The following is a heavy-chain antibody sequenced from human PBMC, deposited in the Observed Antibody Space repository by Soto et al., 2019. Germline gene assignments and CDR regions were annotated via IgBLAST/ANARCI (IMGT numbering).Heavy chain of an antibody. CDR3: ARGPNPYYFDH. CDR1: GYTFTSYA. CDR2: INAGNGNT. V-gene: IGHV1-3*01. Sequence: ASVKVTCKASGYTFTSYARQWVRQAPGQRLEWMGWINAGNGNTKYSQKFQGRVTITRDTSASTAYMELSSLRSEDTAVYYCARGPNPYYFDHWGQGTLVTVSS. J-gene: IGHJ4*02.